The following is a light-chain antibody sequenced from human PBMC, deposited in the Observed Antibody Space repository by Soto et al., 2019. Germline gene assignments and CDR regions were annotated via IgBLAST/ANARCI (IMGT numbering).Light chain of an antibody. Sequence: ETVLTQSPGTLSLSPGDRVTLSCRASQSVSSKYLVWYQQIPGQAPRLLIYGASNRATGVPDRFSGSGSGTDFTLTISSLEPEDFAVYYCQQYGDSRYTFGQGAKLEIK. J-gene: IGKJ2*01. CDR1: QSVSSKY. V-gene: IGKV3-20*01. CDR3: QQYGDSRYT. CDR2: GAS.